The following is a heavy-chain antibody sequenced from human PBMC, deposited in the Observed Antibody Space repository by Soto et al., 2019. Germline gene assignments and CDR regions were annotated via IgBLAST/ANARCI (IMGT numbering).Heavy chain of an antibody. D-gene: IGHD1-1*01. J-gene: IGHJ6*02. CDR2: IIPIFRTP. V-gene: IGHV1-69*05. Sequence: QVQLEQSGAEVLKPGSSVKLSCKTSGDTFDTFAISWVRQAPGQGLEWMGGIIPIFRTPDYAQKFQGRGTXTXDXXTSTAYMELSSLRSEDTAVYYCARDKGRGQLGGNYYYALDVWGQGTTVTVSS. CDR1: GDTFDTFA. CDR3: ARDKGRGQLGGNYYYALDV.